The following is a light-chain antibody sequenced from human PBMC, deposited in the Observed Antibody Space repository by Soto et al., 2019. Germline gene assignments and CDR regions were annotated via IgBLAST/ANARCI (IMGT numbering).Light chain of an antibody. CDR3: QQYGGVPYT. J-gene: IGKJ2*01. Sequence: EIVSTHSPGTLALSPGQSPTLSCRASESISRDYLAWYQQRLGQAPRLLIYGASSGATGIPDRFSGSGSGTDCTLTISRLEPEEFAIYYCQQYGGVPYTVGQGTKVDIK. V-gene: IGKV3-20*01. CDR2: GAS. CDR1: ESISRDY.